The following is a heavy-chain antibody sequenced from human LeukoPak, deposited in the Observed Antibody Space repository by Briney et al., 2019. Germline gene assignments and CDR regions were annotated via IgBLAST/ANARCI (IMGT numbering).Heavy chain of an antibody. J-gene: IGHJ6*03. V-gene: IGHV4-34*01. CDR1: GGSFSGYY. D-gene: IGHD1-26*01. Sequence: SETLSLTCAVYGGSFSGYYWSWIRQPPGKGLEWIGYIYHSGSTYYNPSLKSRVTISVDRSKDQFSLKLSSVTAADTAVYYCARAGGATGDYYYYMDVWGKGTTVTVSS. CDR2: IYHSGST. CDR3: ARAGGATGDYYYYMDV.